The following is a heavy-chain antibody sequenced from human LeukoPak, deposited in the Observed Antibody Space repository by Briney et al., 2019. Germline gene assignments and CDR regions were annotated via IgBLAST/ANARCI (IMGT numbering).Heavy chain of an antibody. V-gene: IGHV4-4*07. D-gene: IGHD4-23*01. J-gene: IGHJ2*01. CDR2: FYTSGTT. CDR1: GGSISSHS. CDR3: ARTVVTLDWYFDL. Sequence: PSETLSLTCSVSGGSISSHSWNWIRQPAGKGLEWIGRFYTSGTTNYNPSLKSRVTMSIDTSKKQVSLKMRSVTAADTAVYYCARTVVTLDWYFDLWGRGTLVSVSS.